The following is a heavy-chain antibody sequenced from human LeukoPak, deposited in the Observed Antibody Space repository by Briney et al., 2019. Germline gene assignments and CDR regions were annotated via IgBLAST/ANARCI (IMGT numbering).Heavy chain of an antibody. J-gene: IGHJ4*02. D-gene: IGHD3-10*01. CDR2: INHSGST. CDR1: GGSFSDYY. V-gene: IGHV4-34*01. Sequence: SETLSLTCAVYGGSFSDYYWSWIRQSPGKGLEWIGEINHSGSTKYNPSLKSRVAISIDTSKNQFSLHLTSVTAADTAVYYCARGGATPMVYRYWGRGTLVTVSS. CDR3: ARGGATPMVYRY.